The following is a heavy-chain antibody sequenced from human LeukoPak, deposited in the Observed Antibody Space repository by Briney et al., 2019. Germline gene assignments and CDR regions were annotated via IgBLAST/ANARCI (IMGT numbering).Heavy chain of an antibody. CDR3: ARITMVRGVIINSWFDP. CDR2: TYYRSKWYN. CDR1: GDSVSSNSAA. V-gene: IGHV6-1*01. D-gene: IGHD3-10*01. J-gene: IGHJ5*02. Sequence: SQTLSLTCAISGDSVSSNSAAWNWIRQSPSIGLEWLGRTYYRSKWYNDYAVSVKSRITINPDTSKNQFSLQLNSVTPEDTAVYYCARITMVRGVIINSWFDPWGQGTLVTVSS.